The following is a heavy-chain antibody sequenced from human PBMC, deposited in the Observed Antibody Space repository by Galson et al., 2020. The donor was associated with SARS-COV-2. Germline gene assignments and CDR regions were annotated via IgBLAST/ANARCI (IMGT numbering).Heavy chain of an antibody. CDR3: ARGSRGILRHIVVVTNPGAFDI. J-gene: IGHJ3*02. CDR2: IYTSGST. Sequence: SETLSLTCTVSGGSISSGSYYWSWIRQPAGKGLEWIGRIYTSGSTNYNPSPKSQVTISVDTSKNQFSLKLSSVTAADTAVYYCARGSRGILRHIVVVTNPGAFDIWGQGTMVTVSS. V-gene: IGHV4-61*02. CDR1: GGSISSGSYY. D-gene: IGHD2-21*02.